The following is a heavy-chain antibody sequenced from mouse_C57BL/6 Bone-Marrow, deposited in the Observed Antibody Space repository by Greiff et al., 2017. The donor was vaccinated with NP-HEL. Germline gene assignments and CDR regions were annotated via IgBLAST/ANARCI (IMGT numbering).Heavy chain of an antibody. D-gene: IGHD2-1*01. CDR1: GYAFSSYW. CDR3: ARFHYGNYSMDY. J-gene: IGHJ4*01. Sequence: VQLKESGAELVKPGASVKISCKASGYAFSSYWMNWVKQRPGKGLEWIGQIYPGDGDTNYNGKFKGKATLTADKSSSTAYMQLSSLTSEDSAVYFCARFHYGNYSMDYWGQGTSVTVSS. V-gene: IGHV1-80*01. CDR2: IYPGDGDT.